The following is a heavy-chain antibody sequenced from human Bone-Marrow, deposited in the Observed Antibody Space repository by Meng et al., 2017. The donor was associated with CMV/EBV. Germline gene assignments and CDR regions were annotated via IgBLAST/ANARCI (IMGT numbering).Heavy chain of an antibody. V-gene: IGHV3-30*02. CDR1: GFTFSSYG. CDR3: AKEYIVVLPAARSFDY. J-gene: IGHJ4*02. D-gene: IGHD2-2*01. Sequence: GESLKISCAASGFTFSSYGMHWVRQSPGKGLEWVAFIRYDGGNKYYADSVKGRFTISRDNSKNTLYLQMNSLRAEDTAVYYCAKEYIVVLPAARSFDYWGQGTLVTVSS. CDR2: IRYDGGNK.